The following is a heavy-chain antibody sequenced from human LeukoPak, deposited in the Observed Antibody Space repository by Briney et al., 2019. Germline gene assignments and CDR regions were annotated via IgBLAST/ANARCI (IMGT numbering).Heavy chain of an antibody. V-gene: IGHV3-23*01. J-gene: IGHJ4*02. CDR3: AKKNSGLHPFDF. CDR2: ISSSGGDT. Sequence: GGSLRLSCAASGFSFSSSPMSWVRQAPGKGLEWVPGISSSGGDTPYADSVKGRFTISRDNSKNTLYLQMNSLRAEDTAVYYCAKKNSGLHPFDFWGQGTLVIVSS. D-gene: IGHD4-23*01. CDR1: GFSFSSSP.